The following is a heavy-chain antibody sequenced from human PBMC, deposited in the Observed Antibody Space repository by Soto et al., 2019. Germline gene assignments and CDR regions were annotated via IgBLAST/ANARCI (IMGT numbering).Heavy chain of an antibody. V-gene: IGHV4-59*01. Sequence: QVQLQESRPGLVKPSETLSLTCTVSGGSISSYYWSWIRQPPGKGLEWIGYIYYSGSTNYNPYLKGRVTISVDTSKNKFSLKLSSVCAADAAVYYCASLGRYFDWLPDYFCYCDMDVWAKGTTITVSS. D-gene: IGHD3-9*01. CDR3: ASLGRYFDWLPDYFCYCDMDV. J-gene: IGHJ6*03. CDR1: GGSISSYY. CDR2: IYYSGST.